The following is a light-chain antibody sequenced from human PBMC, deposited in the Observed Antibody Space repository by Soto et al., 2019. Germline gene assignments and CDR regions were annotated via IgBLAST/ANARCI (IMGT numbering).Light chain of an antibody. Sequence: EIVLTQSPATLSLSPGERATLSCRASQSVSSYLAWYQQKPGQAPRLLIYDASNRATGIPARFSGSGSGTGFALTISSLEPEDFAVYYCQQRINWPPYTFGQGTKLEIK. J-gene: IGKJ2*01. V-gene: IGKV3-11*01. CDR2: DAS. CDR3: QQRINWPPYT. CDR1: QSVSSY.